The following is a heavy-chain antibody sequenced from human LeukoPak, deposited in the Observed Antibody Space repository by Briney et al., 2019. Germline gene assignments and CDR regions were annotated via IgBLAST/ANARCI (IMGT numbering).Heavy chain of an antibody. J-gene: IGHJ3*02. CDR2: IYYSGST. D-gene: IGHD6-13*01. V-gene: IGHV4-59*12. CDR3: AREGSWYTSGAFDI. CDR1: GGSISSYY. Sequence: SETLSLTCTVSGGSISSYYCSWIRQPPGKGLEWIGYIYYSGSTNYNPSLKSRVTISVDTSKNQFSLKLSSVTAADTAVYYCAREGSWYTSGAFDIWGQGTMVTVSS.